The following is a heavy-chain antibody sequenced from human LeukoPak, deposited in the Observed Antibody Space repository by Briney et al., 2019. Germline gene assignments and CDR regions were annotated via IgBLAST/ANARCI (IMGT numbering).Heavy chain of an antibody. CDR1: GFTFSNFW. V-gene: IGHV3-74*01. CDR2: INSDGSST. Sequence: GGSLRLSCAASGFTFSNFWMHWVRQAPGKGLVWVSRINSDGSSTSYADSVKGRVTISRDNAKKTLYLQMNSLRAEDTAVYYCARGRSGHHFDYWGQGTLVTVSS. CDR3: ARGRSGHHFDY. J-gene: IGHJ4*02. D-gene: IGHD5-12*01.